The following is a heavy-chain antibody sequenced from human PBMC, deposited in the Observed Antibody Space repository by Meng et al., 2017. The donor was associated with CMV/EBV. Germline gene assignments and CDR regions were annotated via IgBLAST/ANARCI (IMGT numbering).Heavy chain of an antibody. CDR3: ARGGSLNYYDSSGSDAFDI. CDR1: GFTFDDYA. J-gene: IGHJ3*02. CDR2: ISWNSGSI. D-gene: IGHD3-22*01. Sequence: SLKISCAASGFTFDDYAMHWVRQAPGKGLEWVSGISWNSGSIGYADSVKGRFTISRDNAKNSLYLHMNSLRAEDMDLYYCARGGSLNYYDSSGSDAFDIWGQGTMVTVSS. V-gene: IGHV3-9*03.